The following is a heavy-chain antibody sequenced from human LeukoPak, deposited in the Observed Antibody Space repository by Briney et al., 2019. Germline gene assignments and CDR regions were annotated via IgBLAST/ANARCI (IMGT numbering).Heavy chain of an antibody. V-gene: IGHV4-39*01. D-gene: IGHD3-10*01. Sequence: SETLSLTCTVSGGSISNYYWSWIRQPPGKGLEWIASINYSGSTYYNPSLESRVTISVDTSENQFSLKLSSVTAADTAVYYCARYVVYGSGKYYFDYWGQGTLVTVSS. CDR1: GGSISNYY. CDR2: INYSGST. CDR3: ARYVVYGSGKYYFDY. J-gene: IGHJ4*02.